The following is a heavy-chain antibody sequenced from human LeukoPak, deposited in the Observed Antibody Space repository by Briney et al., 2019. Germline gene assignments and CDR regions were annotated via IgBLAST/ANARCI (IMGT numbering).Heavy chain of an antibody. V-gene: IGHV3-30*03. CDR3: ARANPDYGDRGHYYYGMDV. J-gene: IGHJ6*02. CDR1: GFTFSSYW. D-gene: IGHD4-17*01. Sequence: GGSLRLSCAASGFTFSSYWMNWARQAPGKGLEWVAVISYDGSNKYYADSVKGRFTISRDNSKNTLYLQMNSLRAEDTAVYYCARANPDYGDRGHYYYGMDVWGQGTTVTVSS. CDR2: ISYDGSNK.